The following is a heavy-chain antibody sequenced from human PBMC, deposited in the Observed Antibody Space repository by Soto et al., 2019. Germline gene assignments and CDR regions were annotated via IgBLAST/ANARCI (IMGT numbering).Heavy chain of an antibody. CDR1: AGSISSGDYY. V-gene: IGHV4-30-4*01. CDR3: AREGAITGRGRFDY. J-gene: IGHJ4*02. CDR2: IYYSGST. Sequence: SETLSLTCTVSAGSISSGDYYWSWIRQPPGKGLEWIGYIYYSGSTYYNPSLKSRVTISVDTSKNQFSLKLSSVTAADTAVYYCAREGAITGRGRFDYWGQGTLVTVSS. D-gene: IGHD1-20*01.